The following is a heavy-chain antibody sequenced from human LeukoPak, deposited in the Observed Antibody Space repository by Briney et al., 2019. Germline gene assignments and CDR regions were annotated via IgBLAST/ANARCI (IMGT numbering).Heavy chain of an antibody. V-gene: IGHV3-74*01. CDR2: INEHGSIT. CDR1: GFTFSSYW. J-gene: IGHJ4*02. D-gene: IGHD3-10*01. Sequence: GGSLRLSCAASGFTFSSYWMHWVRQVPGKGLVWVARINEHGSITDYADSVKDRFTVSRDNAWNTLYLQMTRLRAEDTAVYYCARAVAGSGGLWGQGTLITVSS. CDR3: ARAVAGSGGL.